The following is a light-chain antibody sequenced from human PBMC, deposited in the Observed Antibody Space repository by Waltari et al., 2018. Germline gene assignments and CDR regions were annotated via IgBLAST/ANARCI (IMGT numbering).Light chain of an antibody. CDR2: ISSDGTH. CDR3: QTWGTGINWV. CDR1: SGHTTFA. V-gene: IGLV4-69*01. J-gene: IGLJ3*02. Sequence: QVALTQSPSVSASLGASVRLTCTLSSGHTTFAVAWHQLRPGRGPLFLMKISSDGTHSRGAGVPDRFSGATSGAERFLTISNVQSEDEAVYVCQTWGTGINWVFGGGTEVTV.